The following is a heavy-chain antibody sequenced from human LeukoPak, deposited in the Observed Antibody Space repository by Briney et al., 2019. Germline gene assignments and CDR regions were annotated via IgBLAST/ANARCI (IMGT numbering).Heavy chain of an antibody. CDR3: ARAGLWELLNIGAFDI. J-gene: IGHJ3*02. Sequence: EASVKVSCKASGYTFTSYGISWVRQAPGQGLEWMGWINTYNGNTNYAQNLQGRVTMTTDTSTSTAYMGLRSLRSDDTAVYYCARAGLWELLNIGAFDIWGQGTMVTVSS. CDR2: INTYNGNT. D-gene: IGHD1-26*01. CDR1: GYTFTSYG. V-gene: IGHV1-18*01.